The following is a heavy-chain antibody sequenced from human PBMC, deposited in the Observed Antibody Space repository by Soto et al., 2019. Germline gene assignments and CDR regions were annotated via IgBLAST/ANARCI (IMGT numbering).Heavy chain of an antibody. Sequence: GGSLRLSCTASGFTFGDYAMSWFRQAPGKGLEWVGFIRSKAYGGTTEYAASVKGRFTISRDDSKSIAYLQMNSLKTEDTAVYYCTRSQVHRAARRVFDYWGQGTLVTVSS. CDR2: IRSKAYGGTT. CDR1: GFTFGDYA. CDR3: TRSQVHRAARRVFDY. J-gene: IGHJ4*02. D-gene: IGHD6-6*01. V-gene: IGHV3-49*03.